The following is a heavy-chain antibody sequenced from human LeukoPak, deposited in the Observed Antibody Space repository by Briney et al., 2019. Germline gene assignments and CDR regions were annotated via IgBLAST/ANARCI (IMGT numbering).Heavy chain of an antibody. CDR3: ARERGKYSSGWYNWFDP. V-gene: IGHV1-8*01. CDR2: MNPNSGNT. Sequence: ASVKVSCKASGYTFTSYDISWVRQATGQGLEWMGWMNPNSGNTGYAQKFQGRVTMTRNTSISTAYMELSSLRSEDTAVYYCARERGKYSSGWYNWFDPWGQGTLVTVSS. J-gene: IGHJ5*02. D-gene: IGHD6-19*01. CDR1: GYTFTSYD.